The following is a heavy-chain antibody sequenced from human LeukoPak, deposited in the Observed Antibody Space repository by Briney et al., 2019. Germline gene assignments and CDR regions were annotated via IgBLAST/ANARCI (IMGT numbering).Heavy chain of an antibody. J-gene: IGHJ6*02. Sequence: SETLSLTCTVSAASISTYYWSWIRQPPGKGLEWIGCIDDSGSTNYNPSLKNRVTISVDTSKNQFSLKLSSVTAADTAVYYCARDYAVTSFYYYGMDVWGQGTTVTVSS. CDR1: AASISTYY. CDR2: IDDSGST. V-gene: IGHV4-59*01. D-gene: IGHD2-2*01. CDR3: ARDYAVTSFYYYGMDV.